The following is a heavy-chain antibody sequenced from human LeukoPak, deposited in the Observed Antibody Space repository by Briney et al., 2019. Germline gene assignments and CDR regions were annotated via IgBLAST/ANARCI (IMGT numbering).Heavy chain of an antibody. CDR3: ARDSEGSYFDY. J-gene: IGHJ4*02. CDR2: INSDGSST. V-gene: IGHV3-74*01. CDR1: GFTFSSYW. D-gene: IGHD3-10*01. Sequence: GGSLRLSCAASGFTFSSYWMHWVRQAPGKGLVWVSRINSDGSSTSYADTVKGRFTISRDNAKNTLYLQMNSLRAEDTAVYYCARDSEGSYFDYWGQGTLVTVSS.